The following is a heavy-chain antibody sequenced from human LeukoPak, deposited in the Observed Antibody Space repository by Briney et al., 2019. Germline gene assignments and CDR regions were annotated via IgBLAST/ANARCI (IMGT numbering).Heavy chain of an antibody. Sequence: GRSLRLSCAASGFTFSSYGMHWVRQAPGKGLEWVAVISGDGSNKYYGDSVKGRFTISRDNSKNTLYLQMNSLRAEDTAVYYCAKDRGYSSSWYVFGYWGQGTLVTVSS. V-gene: IGHV3-30*18. CDR2: ISGDGSNK. J-gene: IGHJ4*02. D-gene: IGHD6-13*01. CDR3: AKDRGYSSSWYVFGY. CDR1: GFTFSSYG.